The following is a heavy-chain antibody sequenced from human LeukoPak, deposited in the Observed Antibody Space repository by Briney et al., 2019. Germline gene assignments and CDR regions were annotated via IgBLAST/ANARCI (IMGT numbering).Heavy chain of an antibody. CDR2: IYYSGRT. J-gene: IGHJ4*02. CDR3: ARGSDYPDY. CDR1: GGSISSYY. V-gene: IGHV4-59*01. Sequence: SETLSLTCSVSGGSISSYYWSWIRQPPGKGLEWIGYIYYSGRTSYNPSLKSRVTISVDTSKNQFSLRLSSVTAADTAVYYCARGSDYPDYWGQGTLVTVSS.